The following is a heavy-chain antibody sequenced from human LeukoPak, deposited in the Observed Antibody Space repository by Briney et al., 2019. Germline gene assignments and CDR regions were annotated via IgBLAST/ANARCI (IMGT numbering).Heavy chain of an antibody. CDR3: ARRSSGYLSILDY. CDR2: IYYSGST. J-gene: IGHJ4*02. CDR1: GGSISSSSYY. V-gene: IGHV4-39*01. Sequence: SETLSLTCTVSGGSISSSSYYWGWIRQPPGKGLEWIGSIYYSGSTYYNPSLKSRVTISVDTSKNQFSLKLSSVTAADTAVYYCARRSSGYLSILDYWGQGNLVTVSS. D-gene: IGHD3-22*01.